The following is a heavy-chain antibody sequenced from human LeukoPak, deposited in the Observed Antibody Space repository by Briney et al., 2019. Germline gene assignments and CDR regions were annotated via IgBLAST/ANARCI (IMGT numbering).Heavy chain of an antibody. Sequence: GGSLRLSCAASGFTFSNYAMNWVRLAPGKGLEWVSSISSNNIYIYYADSVKGRFTISRDNAKNSLYLQMNSLRAEDTAVYYCARRPSYSSGWFFDYWGQGTLVTVSS. J-gene: IGHJ4*02. CDR2: ISSNNIYI. CDR3: ARRPSYSSGWFFDY. D-gene: IGHD6-19*01. V-gene: IGHV3-21*01. CDR1: GFTFSNYA.